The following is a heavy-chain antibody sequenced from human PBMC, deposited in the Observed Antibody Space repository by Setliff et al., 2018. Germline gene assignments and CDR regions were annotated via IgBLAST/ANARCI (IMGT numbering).Heavy chain of an antibody. CDR2: VDPEDGET. CDR3: ARAGRNNYDSSGYYYDLYYYNYMDV. V-gene: IGHV1-69-2*01. CDR1: GYTFTDYY. D-gene: IGHD3-22*01. Sequence: VQVSCKVSGYTFTDYYMHWVQQAPGKGLEWMGLVDPEDGETIYAEKFQGRVTMTADTSTDTAYMELSSLRSEDTAVYYCARAGRNNYDSSGYYYDLYYYNYMDVWAKGTTVTVSS. J-gene: IGHJ6*03.